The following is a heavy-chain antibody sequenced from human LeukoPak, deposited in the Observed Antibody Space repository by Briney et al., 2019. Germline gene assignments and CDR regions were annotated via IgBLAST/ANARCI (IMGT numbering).Heavy chain of an antibody. CDR1: GXTFSSYG. J-gene: IGHJ4*02. CDR2: FRYDGSYQ. Sequence: GGSLRLSCAASGXTFSSYGMDWVRQAPGKGLEWVVTFRYDGSYQWYAVSVKGLFTISRDNSKNTLYLQMNSLRAEDTAVYYCARVRGASSSSWYFDYWGQGTLVTVSS. V-gene: IGHV3-30*02. CDR3: ARVRGASSSSWYFDY. D-gene: IGHD6-13*01.